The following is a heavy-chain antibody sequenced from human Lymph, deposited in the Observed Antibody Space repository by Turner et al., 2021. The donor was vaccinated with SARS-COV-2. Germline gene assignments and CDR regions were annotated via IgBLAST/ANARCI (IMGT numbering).Heavy chain of an antibody. CDR3: ARGRYSGGGMDV. V-gene: IGHV1-8*02. Sequence: QVQLVQSGAEVKKPGASVKVCCKAPGYTFTSYDINRVRQATGQGLEWMGWMNPNSGNTGYAKKFQGRVTMTRNTSISTAYMELSSLRSEETAVYYCARGRYSGGGMDVWGQGTTVTVSS. CDR2: MNPNSGNT. CDR1: GYTFTSYD. J-gene: IGHJ6*02. D-gene: IGHD1-26*01.